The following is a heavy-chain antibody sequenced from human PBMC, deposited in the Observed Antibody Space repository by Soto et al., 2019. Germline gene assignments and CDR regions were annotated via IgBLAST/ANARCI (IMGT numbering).Heavy chain of an antibody. J-gene: IGHJ6*02. CDR2: INHSGST. Sequence: QVQLQQWGAGLLKPSETLSLTCAVYGGSFSGYYWSWIRQPPGKGLEWIGEINHSGSTNYNPSLKSRVTISVDTSKNQSSLKLSSVTAADTAVYYCARGGSRMAAAGPRYYYGMDVWGQGTTVTVSS. D-gene: IGHD6-13*01. CDR3: ARGGSRMAAAGPRYYYGMDV. V-gene: IGHV4-34*01. CDR1: GGSFSGYY.